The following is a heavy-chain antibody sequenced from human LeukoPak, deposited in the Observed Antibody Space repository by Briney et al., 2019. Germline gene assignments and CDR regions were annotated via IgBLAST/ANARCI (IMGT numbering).Heavy chain of an antibody. CDR2: IYPGGSA. V-gene: IGHV3-53*01. CDR3: ARDRRSGLGHAFDI. J-gene: IGHJ3*02. CDR1: EFTVSSTY. D-gene: IGHD3-3*01. Sequence: GGSLRLSCATSEFTVSSTYITWLRQAPGKGLEWVSVIYPGGSALYADSLKGRFTISRDISKNIVYLQINNLRAEDTAVYYCARDRRSGLGHAFDIWGQGTMVTVSS.